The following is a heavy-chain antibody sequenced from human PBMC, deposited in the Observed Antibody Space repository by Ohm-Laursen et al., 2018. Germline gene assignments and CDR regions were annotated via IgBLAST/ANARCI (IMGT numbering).Heavy chain of an antibody. CDR1: GFTFSSYA. V-gene: IGHV3-23*01. Sequence: GSLGLSCAASGFTFSSYAMSWVRQAPGKGLEWVSAISGSGGSTYYADSVKGRFTISRDNSKNTLYLQMNSLRAEDTAVYYCARGIGSSQGWFDPWGQGTLVTVSS. D-gene: IGHD6-6*01. CDR2: ISGSGGST. J-gene: IGHJ5*02. CDR3: ARGIGSSQGWFDP.